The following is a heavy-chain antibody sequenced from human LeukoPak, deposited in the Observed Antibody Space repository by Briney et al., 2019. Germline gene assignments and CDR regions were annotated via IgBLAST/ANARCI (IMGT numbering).Heavy chain of an antibody. J-gene: IGHJ4*02. V-gene: IGHV3-7*01. CDR2: IKHDGSEK. Sequence: GGSLRLSCTASGFTFNSYSMTWVRQAPGMGLEWVANIKHDGSEKYYVDSVRGRFTISRDNAKNSLYLQMNALRAEDTAVYFCARRNYYQFDYWGQGTLVTASS. CDR1: GFTFNSYS. CDR3: ARRNYYQFDY. D-gene: IGHD2-2*01.